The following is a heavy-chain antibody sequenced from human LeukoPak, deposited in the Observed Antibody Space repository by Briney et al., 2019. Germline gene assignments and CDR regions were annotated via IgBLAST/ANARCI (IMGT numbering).Heavy chain of an antibody. Sequence: ASVKVSCKASGYAFTGYYMHWVRQAPGQGLEWMGWINPNSGGTNYAQKFQGWVTMTRDTSISTAYMELSRLRSDDTAVYYCARANIVATIGGRYPDYWGQGTLVTVSS. J-gene: IGHJ4*02. D-gene: IGHD5-12*01. CDR3: ARANIVATIGGRYPDY. CDR2: INPNSGGT. V-gene: IGHV1-2*04. CDR1: GYAFTGYY.